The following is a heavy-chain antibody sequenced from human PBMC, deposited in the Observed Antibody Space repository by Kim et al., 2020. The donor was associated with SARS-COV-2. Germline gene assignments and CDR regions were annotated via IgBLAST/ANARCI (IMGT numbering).Heavy chain of an antibody. Sequence: SETLSLTCTVSGGSISSYYWSWIRQPPGKGLEWIGYIYYSGSTTYNPSLKSRVTISVDTPKNQYSLKLTSVTAADTAVYYCGRAAGQLVHYYYYGMDVWGQGTTVTVSS. CDR1: GGSISSYY. CDR3: GRAAGQLVHYYYYGMDV. V-gene: IGHV4-59*13. CDR2: IYYSGST. D-gene: IGHD6-6*01. J-gene: IGHJ6*02.